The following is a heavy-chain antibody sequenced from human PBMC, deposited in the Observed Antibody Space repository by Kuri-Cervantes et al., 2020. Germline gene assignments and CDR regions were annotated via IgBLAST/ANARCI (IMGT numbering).Heavy chain of an antibody. J-gene: IGHJ5*02. CDR3: ARTWIQLWLGWFDP. CDR1: GFTFSSYG. D-gene: IGHD5-18*01. V-gene: IGHV3-30*03. CDR2: ISYDGSNK. Sequence: GGSLRLSCATSGFTFSSYGMHWVRQAPGKGLEWVAVISYDGSNKYYADSVKGRFTISRDNSKNTLYLQMNSLRAEDTAVYYCARTWIQLWLGWFDPWGQGTLVTVSS.